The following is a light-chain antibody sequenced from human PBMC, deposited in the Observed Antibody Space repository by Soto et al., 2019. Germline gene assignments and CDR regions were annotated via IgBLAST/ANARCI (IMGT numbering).Light chain of an antibody. CDR1: QSVSSSY. J-gene: IGKJ4*01. CDR3: QQYNNWPLT. CDR2: GAS. V-gene: IGKV3-20*01. Sequence: EIVLTQSPGTLSLSPGERATLSCRASQSVSSSYLAWYQQKPGQAPRLLIYGASSRATGIPDRFSGSGSGTEFTLTISSLQSEDFEVYYCQQYNNWPLTLGGGTKVDI.